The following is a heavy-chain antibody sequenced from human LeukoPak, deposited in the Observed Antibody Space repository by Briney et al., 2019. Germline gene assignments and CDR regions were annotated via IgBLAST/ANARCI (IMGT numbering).Heavy chain of an antibody. D-gene: IGHD1-26*01. V-gene: IGHV4-39*07. CDR3: ARRGSYPFSWFDP. CDR2: IYYSGST. J-gene: IGHJ5*02. CDR1: GGSISSSSYY. Sequence: SETLSLTCTVSGGSISSSSYYWGWIRQPPGKGLEWIGSIYYSGSTNYNPSLKSRVTISVDTSKNQFSLKLSSVTAADTAVYYCARRGSYPFSWFDPWGQGTLVTVSS.